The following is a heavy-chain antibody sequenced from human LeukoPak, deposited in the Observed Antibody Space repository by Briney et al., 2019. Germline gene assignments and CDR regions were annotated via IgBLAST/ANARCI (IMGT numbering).Heavy chain of an antibody. CDR3: TKEGLPSGSSWSAWFDP. CDR1: GFTVSSNY. Sequence: GGSLRLSCAASGFTVSSNYMSWVRQAPGKGLEWVAVISEDVKTTYYADSVKGRFTISRDNSRNTLYLQMNSLRVEDTAVYYCTKEGLPSGSSWSAWFDPWGQGTLVTVSS. V-gene: IGHV3-30*18. J-gene: IGHJ5*02. D-gene: IGHD3-10*01. CDR2: ISEDVKTT.